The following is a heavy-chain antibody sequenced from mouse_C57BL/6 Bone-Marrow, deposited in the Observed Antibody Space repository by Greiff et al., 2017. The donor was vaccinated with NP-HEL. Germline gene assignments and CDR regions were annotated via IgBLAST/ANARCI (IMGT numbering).Heavy chain of an antibody. D-gene: IGHD1-1*01. J-gene: IGHJ3*01. CDR2: IYPGSGST. CDR1: GYTFTSYW. CDR3: ARNYYGSSYEYAC. Sequence: VQLQQPGAELVKPGASVKMSCKASGYTFTSYWITWVKQRPGQGLEWIGDIYPGSGSTNYNEKFKSKATLTVDTSSSTAYMQLSSLTSEDSAVYYCARNYYGSSYEYACWGQGTLVTVSA. V-gene: IGHV1-55*01.